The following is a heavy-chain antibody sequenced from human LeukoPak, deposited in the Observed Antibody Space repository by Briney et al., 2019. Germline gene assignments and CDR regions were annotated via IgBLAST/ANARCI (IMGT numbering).Heavy chain of an antibody. CDR1: GGTFSSYA. CDR2: IIPILGIA. D-gene: IGHD2-2*01. CDR3: ARARLGYCSSTSCSRYYYYHCGMDV. V-gene: IGHV1-69*04. Sequence: SVKVSCKASGGTFSSYAISWVRQAPGQGLEWMGRIIPILGIANYAQKFQGRVTITADKSTSTAYMELSSLRSEDTAVYYCARARLGYCSSTSCSRYYYYHCGMDVWGQGTTVTVSS. J-gene: IGHJ6*02.